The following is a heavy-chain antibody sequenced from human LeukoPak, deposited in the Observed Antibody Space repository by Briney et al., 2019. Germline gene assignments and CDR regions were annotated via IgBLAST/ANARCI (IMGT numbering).Heavy chain of an antibody. CDR1: GYTFTGYY. CDR2: INPNSGGT. Sequence: ASVKVSCKASGYTFTGYYMHWVRQAPGQGLEWMGWINPNSGGTNYAQKFQSRVTMTRDTSISTAYMELSRLRSDDTAVYYCAREGAYDSSGYAGEYYYYYMDVWGKGTTVTVSS. CDR3: AREGAYDSSGYAGEYYYYYMDV. J-gene: IGHJ6*03. V-gene: IGHV1-2*02. D-gene: IGHD3-22*01.